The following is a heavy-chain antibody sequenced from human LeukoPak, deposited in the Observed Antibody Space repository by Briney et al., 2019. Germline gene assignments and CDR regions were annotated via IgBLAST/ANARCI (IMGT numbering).Heavy chain of an antibody. CDR2: ISYDGSNK. CDR1: GFTFSSYA. CDR3: AREPRRDGYNSWSRTLGPPGENAFDI. Sequence: GGSLRLSCAASGFTFSSYAMHWVRQAPGKGLEWVAVISYDGSNKYYADSVKGRFTISRDNSKNTLYLQMNSLRAEDTAVYYCAREPRRDGYNSWSRTLGPPGENAFDIWGQGTMVTVSS. V-gene: IGHV3-30-3*01. D-gene: IGHD5-24*01. J-gene: IGHJ3*02.